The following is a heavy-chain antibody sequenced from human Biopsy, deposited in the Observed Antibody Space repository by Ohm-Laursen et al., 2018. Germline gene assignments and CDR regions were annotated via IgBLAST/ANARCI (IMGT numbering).Heavy chain of an antibody. J-gene: IGHJ4*02. Sequence: SDTLSLTCTVSGGSFTGHYWSWIRQPPGKGLEWIGHIYCTGYTSYNASLKSRVTISVDTSRNHFSLRLSSLTAADTAVYYCARGSNDSGGLYFPRWGQGTLLTVSS. CDR3: ARGSNDSGGLYFPR. V-gene: IGHV4-59*11. CDR1: GGSFTGHY. CDR2: IYCTGYT. D-gene: IGHD4-23*01.